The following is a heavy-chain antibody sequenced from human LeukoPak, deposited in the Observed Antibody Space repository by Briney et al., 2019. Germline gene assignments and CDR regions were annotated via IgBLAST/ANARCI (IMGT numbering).Heavy chain of an antibody. D-gene: IGHD6-6*01. CDR3: ARLYSSSSGLRASDY. J-gene: IGHJ4*02. CDR1: AFTFSNYA. CDR2: IWYDGSNI. Sequence: GRSLRLSCAASAFTFSNYAMYWVRQAPGKGLEWVAIIWYDGSNIYYADSVKGRFTISRDNSKNTLYLQMNSLRAEDTAVYYCARLYSSSSGLRASDYWGQGTLVTVSS. V-gene: IGHV3-33*07.